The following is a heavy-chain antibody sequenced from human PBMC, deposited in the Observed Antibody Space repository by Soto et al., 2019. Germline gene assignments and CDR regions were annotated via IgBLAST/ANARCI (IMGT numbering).Heavy chain of an antibody. Sequence: GGSLRLSCGASGFTLSGSRIHWVRQASGKGLEWVGRIRSKADSYATAYAASVKGRFTISRDDSKNTAYLQMNSLKTEDTAVYYCTSQYCGGDYSRVDPWGQGTLVTVSS. CDR1: GFTLSGSR. V-gene: IGHV3-73*01. D-gene: IGHD2-21*02. J-gene: IGHJ5*02. CDR2: IRSKADSYAT. CDR3: TSQYCGGDYSRVDP.